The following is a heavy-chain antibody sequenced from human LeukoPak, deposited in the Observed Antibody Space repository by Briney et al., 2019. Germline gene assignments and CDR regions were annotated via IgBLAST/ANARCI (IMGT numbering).Heavy chain of an antibody. J-gene: IGHJ4*02. CDR1: GGSISSYY. CDR3: ATDSGSSWRKGLDY. V-gene: IGHV4-59*01. Sequence: SETLSLTCTVSGGSISSYYWSWIRQSPGKGLEWIGYIYYSGNTNYNPSLKSRVTISVDTSKNQFSLKLSSVTAADTAVYYCATDSGSSWRKGLDYWGQGTLVTVSS. D-gene: IGHD6-13*01. CDR2: IYYSGNT.